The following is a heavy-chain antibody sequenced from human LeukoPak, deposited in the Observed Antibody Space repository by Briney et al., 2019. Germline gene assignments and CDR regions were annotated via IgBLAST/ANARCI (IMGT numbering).Heavy chain of an antibody. CDR2: INHSGST. CDR3: ARGENDYGDY. Sequence: SETLSLTCAVYGGSFSGYYWSWIRQPPGKGLEWIGEINHSGSTNYNPSLKSRVTISVDTSKNQFSLKLSSVTAADTAVYYCARGENDYGDYFGQRTLVTVPS. V-gene: IGHV4-34*01. J-gene: IGHJ4*02. CDR1: GGSFSGYY.